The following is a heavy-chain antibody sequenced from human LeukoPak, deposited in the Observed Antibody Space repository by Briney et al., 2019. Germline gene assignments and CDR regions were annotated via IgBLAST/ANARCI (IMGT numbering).Heavy chain of an antibody. D-gene: IGHD2-15*01. J-gene: IGHJ4*02. CDR3: ANGGAENDIVVVVTANFDY. CDR1: GCTFSGYG. V-gene: IGHV3-30*18. Sequence: GGSVRLSCAACGCTFSGYGMHGVRQAPGKGLEGVAVISYDGSNKYYADSVKGRFTISRDNYKNTLYLKMNSLRAEDTAVYYCANGGAENDIVVVVTANFDYWGQGTLVTVSS. CDR2: ISYDGSNK.